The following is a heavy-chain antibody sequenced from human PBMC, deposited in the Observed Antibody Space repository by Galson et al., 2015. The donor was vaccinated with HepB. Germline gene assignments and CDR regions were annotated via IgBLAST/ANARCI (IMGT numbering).Heavy chain of an antibody. J-gene: IGHJ3*02. CDR1: GFAVSSNY. CDR2: LYSSGNT. V-gene: IGHV3-53*01. Sequence: SLRLSCAASGFAVSSNYINWVRQAPGKGLEWVSALYSSGNTYYADSVKGRFTIPRDNSKNTIYLQMSGQRAEDTAVYYCARDKRGDTFDIWGQGTMVTVSS. CDR3: ARDKRGDTFDI.